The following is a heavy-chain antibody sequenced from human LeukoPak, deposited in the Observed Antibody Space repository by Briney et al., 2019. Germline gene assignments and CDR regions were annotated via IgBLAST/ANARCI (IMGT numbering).Heavy chain of an antibody. CDR1: GFTFSSYW. Sequence: GGSQRLSCAASGFTFSSYWMHWVRQAPGKGLVWVSRINSDGSSTSYADSVKGRFTISRDNAKNTLYLQMNSLRAEDTAVYYCARSGTMVRGVITRGRNWFDPWGQGTLVTVSS. CDR2: INSDGSST. V-gene: IGHV3-74*01. CDR3: ARSGTMVRGVITRGRNWFDP. J-gene: IGHJ5*02. D-gene: IGHD3-10*01.